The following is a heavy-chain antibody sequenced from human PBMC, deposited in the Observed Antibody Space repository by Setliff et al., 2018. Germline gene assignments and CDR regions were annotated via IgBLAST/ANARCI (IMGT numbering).Heavy chain of an antibody. V-gene: IGHV3-30-3*01. CDR3: ARDRYSYGYADY. D-gene: IGHD5-18*01. CDR1: GFTFSDYY. J-gene: IGHJ4*02. Sequence: PGGSLRLSCAASGFTFSDYYMSWVRQAPGKGLEWVAVMSLDETNKYYADSVKGRFTISRDNAKNTLYLQMNSLRAEDTAVYYCARDRYSYGYADYWGQGTLVTVSS. CDR2: MSLDETNK.